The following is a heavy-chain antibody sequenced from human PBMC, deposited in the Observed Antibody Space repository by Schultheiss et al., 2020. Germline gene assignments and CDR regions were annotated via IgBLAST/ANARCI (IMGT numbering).Heavy chain of an antibody. D-gene: IGHD5-18*01. CDR1: GFTFSSYG. V-gene: IGHV3-23*01. CDR3: AKDEYSYGMFSIFRLGMDV. CDR2: ISGSGGST. J-gene: IGHJ6*02. Sequence: GGSLRLSCAASGFTFSSYGMSWVRQAPGKGLEWVSAISGSGGSTYYADSVKGRFTISRDNSKNTLYLQMNSLRAEDTAVYYCAKDEYSYGMFSIFRLGMDVWGQGTTVTVSS.